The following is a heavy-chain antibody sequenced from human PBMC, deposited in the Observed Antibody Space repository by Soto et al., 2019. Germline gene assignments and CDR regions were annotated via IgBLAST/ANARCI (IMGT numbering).Heavy chain of an antibody. CDR3: ARPGGYRSGYDPPFPFDY. J-gene: IGHJ4*02. CDR2: INHSGST. Sequence: QVQLQQWGAGLLKPSETLSLTCAVYGGSFSGYYWSWIRQPPGKGLEWIGEINHSGSTNYNPSLKSRVTISVDTSKNQFSLKLSSVTAADTAVYYCARPGGYRSGYDPPFPFDYWGQGTLVTVSS. V-gene: IGHV4-34*01. D-gene: IGHD5-12*01. CDR1: GGSFSGYY.